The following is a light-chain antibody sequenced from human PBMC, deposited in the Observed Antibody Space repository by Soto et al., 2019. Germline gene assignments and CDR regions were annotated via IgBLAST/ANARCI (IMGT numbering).Light chain of an antibody. CDR2: GAS. J-gene: IGKJ1*01. CDR1: QSVSSN. Sequence: EIVMTQSPATLSVSPGERATLSCKASQSVSSNLAWYHQKPGQAPRLLIYGASTRAIGIPARFSGSRSGTEFTLTISSLQSEDFAVYYCQQYDNWPRTFGQGTKVEIK. CDR3: QQYDNWPRT. V-gene: IGKV3-15*01.